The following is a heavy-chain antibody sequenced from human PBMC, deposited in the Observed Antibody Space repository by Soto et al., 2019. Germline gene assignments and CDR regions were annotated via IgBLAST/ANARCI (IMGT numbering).Heavy chain of an antibody. J-gene: IGHJ4*02. V-gene: IGHV2-5*02. CDR3: AHRRVGQEATTRYFDY. CDR2: IYWDDDK. Sequence: QITLKESGPTLVKPTQTLTLTCTFSGFSLSTSGVGVGWIRQPPGKALEWLALIYWDDDKRYSPSLKSILTITKDTSKNQVFLTMTNMDPVDTAKYYCAHRRVGQEATTRYFDYWGQGTRVTVSS. D-gene: IGHD1-26*01. CDR1: GFSLSTSGVG.